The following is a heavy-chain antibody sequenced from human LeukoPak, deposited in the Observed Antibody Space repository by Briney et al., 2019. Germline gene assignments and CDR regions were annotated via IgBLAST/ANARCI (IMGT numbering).Heavy chain of an antibody. CDR2: ISGSGGST. V-gene: IGHV3-23*01. CDR3: AKYLGAKTLTAAAGFDY. CDR1: GFTFSSYA. D-gene: IGHD6-13*01. Sequence: PGGSLRLSCAASGFTFSSYAMSWVRQAPGKGLEWVSAISGSGGSTYYADSVKGRFTISRDNSKNTLYLQMNSLRAEDTAVYYCAKYLGAKTLTAAAGFDYWGQGTLVTVSS. J-gene: IGHJ4*02.